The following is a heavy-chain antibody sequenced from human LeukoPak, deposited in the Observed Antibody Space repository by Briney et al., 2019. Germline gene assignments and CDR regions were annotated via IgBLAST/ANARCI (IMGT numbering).Heavy chain of an antibody. D-gene: IGHD5-18*01. J-gene: IGHJ4*02. CDR2: IIPIFGTA. CDR3: ARGRGYSYGTFDY. V-gene: IGHV1-69*05. CDR1: GGTFSSYA. Sequence: SVKVSCKASGGTFSSYAISWVRQAPGQGLEWMGGIIPIFGTANYAQKFQGRVTITTDESTSTAYMELSSLRSEDTAVYYCARGRGYSYGTFDYWGQGTLVTVSS.